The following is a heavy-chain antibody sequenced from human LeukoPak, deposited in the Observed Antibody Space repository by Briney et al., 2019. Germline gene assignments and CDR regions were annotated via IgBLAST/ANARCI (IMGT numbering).Heavy chain of an antibody. V-gene: IGHV3-7*01. J-gene: IGHJ6*03. D-gene: IGHD1-26*01. Sequence: GGSLRLSCAASGFTFSSYWMSWVRQAPGKGLEWVANIKQDGSEKYYVDSVKGRFTISRDNAKNSLYLQMNSLRAEDTAVYYCARKYSGSYLFYYYYYMDVWGKGTTVTVSS. CDR3: ARKYSGSYLFYYYYYMDV. CDR2: IKQDGSEK. CDR1: GFTFSSYW.